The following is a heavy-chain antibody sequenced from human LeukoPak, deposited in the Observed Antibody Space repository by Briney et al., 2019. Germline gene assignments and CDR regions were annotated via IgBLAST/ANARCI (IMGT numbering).Heavy chain of an antibody. D-gene: IGHD6-6*01. Sequence: SETLSLTCSVSGGSIRSYYWSWIRLPPGRGLERIGYIHYSGSTNYNSSLKSRVTISLDTSKNQFSLKLSSVTAADTAVYYCARATYSSSSLWFDPWGQGTLVSVSS. CDR1: GGSIRSYY. V-gene: IGHV4-59*01. J-gene: IGHJ5*02. CDR2: IHYSGST. CDR3: ARATYSSSSLWFDP.